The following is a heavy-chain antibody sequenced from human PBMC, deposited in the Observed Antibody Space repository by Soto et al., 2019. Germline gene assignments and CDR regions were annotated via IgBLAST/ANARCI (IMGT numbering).Heavy chain of an antibody. J-gene: IGHJ6*02. D-gene: IGHD2-2*02. CDR2: IYYSGST. CDR1: GFYISRGVDY. Sequence: SEALSITCTVSGFYISRGVDYCSWIRQNPGKGLEWIGYIYYSGSTYYNPSLKSRVTISVDTSKNQFSLKLSSVTAADTAVYYCARGLLGYCSSTSCYTDRGYYYYGMDGWGQGNTVPVSS. V-gene: IGHV4-31*03. CDR3: ARGLLGYCSSTSCYTDRGYYYYGMDG.